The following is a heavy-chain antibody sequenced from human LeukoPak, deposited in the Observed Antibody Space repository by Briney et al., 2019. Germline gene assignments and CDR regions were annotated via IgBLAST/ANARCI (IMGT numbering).Heavy chain of an antibody. CDR1: GYTFTSYD. Sequence: ASVKASCKASGYTFTSYDINWVRQASGQGLEWMGWMNPNSGNTGYAQKFQGRVTMTRNTSISTAYMELSSLRSEGTAVYYCARGDSYGYDYWGQGTLVTVSS. D-gene: IGHD5-18*01. CDR2: MNPNSGNT. V-gene: IGHV1-8*01. CDR3: ARGDSYGYDY. J-gene: IGHJ4*02.